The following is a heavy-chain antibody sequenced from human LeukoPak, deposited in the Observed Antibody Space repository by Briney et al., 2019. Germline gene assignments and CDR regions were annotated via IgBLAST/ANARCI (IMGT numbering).Heavy chain of an antibody. J-gene: IGHJ6*02. V-gene: IGHV4-39*07. D-gene: IGHD3-16*01. CDR3: ARWAGDLDFPQRNYYGMDV. CDR2: IYYSGST. CDR1: GGSISSSSYY. Sequence: SETLSLTCTVSGGSISSSSYYWGWIRQPPGKGLEWIGSIYYSGSTYYNPSLKSRVTISVDTSKNQFSLKLSSVTAADTAVYYCARWAGDLDFPQRNYYGMDVWGQGTTVTVSS.